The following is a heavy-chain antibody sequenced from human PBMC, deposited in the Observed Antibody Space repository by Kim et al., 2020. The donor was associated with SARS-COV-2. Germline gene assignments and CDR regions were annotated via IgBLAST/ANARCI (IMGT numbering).Heavy chain of an antibody. V-gene: IGHV3-48*03. D-gene: IGHD1-26*01. CDR3: ARGGQSYTVFDY. J-gene: IGHJ4*02. Sequence: YYADSVKGRFTISRANAKNSLYLQMNSLRAEDTAVYYCARGGQSYTVFDYWGQGTLVTVSS.